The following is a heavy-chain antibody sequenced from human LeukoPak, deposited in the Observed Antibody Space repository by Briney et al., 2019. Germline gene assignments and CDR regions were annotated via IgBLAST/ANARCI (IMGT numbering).Heavy chain of an antibody. J-gene: IGHJ4*02. CDR2: ISYDGSNK. D-gene: IGHD2-2*01. V-gene: IGHV3-30*03. Sequence: GGSLRLSCAASGFTFSSYGMHWVRQAPGKGLEWVAVISYDGSNKYYADSVKGRFTISRDNSKNTLYLQMNSLRAEDTAVYYCARDCSSTSCYEGFDYWGQGTLVTVSS. CDR3: ARDCSSTSCYEGFDY. CDR1: GFTFSSYG.